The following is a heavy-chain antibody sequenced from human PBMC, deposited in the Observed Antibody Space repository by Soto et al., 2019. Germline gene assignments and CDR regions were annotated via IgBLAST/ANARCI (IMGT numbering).Heavy chain of an antibody. J-gene: IGHJ6*02. CDR1: GFTFSSYE. D-gene: IGHD3-10*01. Sequence: GGSLRLSCAASGFTFSSYEMNWVRQAPGKGLEWVSYISSSGSTIYYADSVKGRFTISRDNAKNSLYLQMNSLRAEDTAVYYCARERALMFRAVTYYYGIDVWGQGTPVTVSS. V-gene: IGHV3-48*03. CDR3: ARERALMFRAVTYYYGIDV. CDR2: ISSSGSTI.